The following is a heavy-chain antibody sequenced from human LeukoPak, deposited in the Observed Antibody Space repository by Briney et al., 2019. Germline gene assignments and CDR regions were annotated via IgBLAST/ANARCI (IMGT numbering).Heavy chain of an antibody. CDR1: GFTFRSYW. D-gene: IGHD2-2*01. Sequence: TGGSLRLSCAASGFTFRSYWMFWVRQGPGEGLVWVSSIKGDGSGISYADSVQGRFIISRDNAKNSLYLQMNSLRAEDTAVYYCARGYQGYCSSTSCPNFDYWGQGTLVTVSS. CDR2: IKGDGSGI. J-gene: IGHJ4*02. CDR3: ARGYQGYCSSTSCPNFDY. V-gene: IGHV3-74*01.